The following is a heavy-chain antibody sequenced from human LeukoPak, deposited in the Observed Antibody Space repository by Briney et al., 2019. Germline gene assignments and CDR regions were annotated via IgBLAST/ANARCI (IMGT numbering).Heavy chain of an antibody. CDR1: GGSFSGYY. V-gene: IGHV4-34*01. D-gene: IGHD3-3*01. J-gene: IGHJ6*03. CDR3: ARDLRPSGPFWSAPMGLFYYYMDV. CDR2: INHSGST. Sequence: SETLSLTCAVYGGSFSGYYWSWIRQPPGKGLEWIGEINHSGSTNYNPSLKSRVTISVDTSKNQFSLKLSSVTAADTAVYYCARDLRPSGPFWSAPMGLFYYYMDVWGKGTTVTVSS.